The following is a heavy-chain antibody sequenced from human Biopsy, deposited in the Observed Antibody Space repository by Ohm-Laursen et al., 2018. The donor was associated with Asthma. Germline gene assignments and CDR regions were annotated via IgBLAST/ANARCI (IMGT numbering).Heavy chain of an antibody. V-gene: IGHV3-30*18. J-gene: IGHJ4*02. CDR3: AKDVFPGWELRRGPDY. Sequence: SLRLSCAASGFTFSNYGMHWVRQAPGKGLDWVAVISFDGSNKNYTDSVKGRFTISRDNSRNTLHLQMNSLRAEDTAEYYCAKDVFPGWELRRGPDYWGQGTLVTVSS. D-gene: IGHD1-26*01. CDR1: GFTFSNYG. CDR2: ISFDGSNK.